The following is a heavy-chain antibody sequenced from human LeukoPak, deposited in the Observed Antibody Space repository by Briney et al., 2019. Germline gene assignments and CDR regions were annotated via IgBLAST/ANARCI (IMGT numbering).Heavy chain of an antibody. D-gene: IGHD2-15*01. CDR2: TIPIFGTA. J-gene: IGHJ3*02. CDR3: ARKGYCSGGSCFGHDAFDI. Sequence: SVEVSCKASGGTFSSYAISWVRQAPGQGLEWMGRTIPIFGTANYAQKFQGRVTITTDESTSTAYMELSSLRSEDTAVYYCARKGYCSGGSCFGHDAFDIWGQGTMVTVSS. CDR1: GGTFSSYA. V-gene: IGHV1-69*05.